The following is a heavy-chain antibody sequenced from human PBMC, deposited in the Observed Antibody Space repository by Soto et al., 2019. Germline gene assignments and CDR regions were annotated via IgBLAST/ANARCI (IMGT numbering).Heavy chain of an antibody. J-gene: IGHJ5*02. CDR2: ISGSGSTT. Sequence: GGSLRLSCTASGFTFSDHFMSWIRQAPGKGLEYISHISGSGSTTYYADSVKGRFTISRDNAKKSLDLQMNSLRADDSAIYYCTRDPYPYGDYGRWFDPWGQGILVTVSS. D-gene: IGHD4-17*01. CDR3: TRDPYPYGDYGRWFDP. CDR1: GFTFSDHF. V-gene: IGHV3-11*01.